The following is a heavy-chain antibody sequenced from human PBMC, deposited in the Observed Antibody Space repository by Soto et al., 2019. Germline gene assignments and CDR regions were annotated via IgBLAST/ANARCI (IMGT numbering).Heavy chain of an antibody. CDR3: ARTWSERYYYYGMDV. J-gene: IGHJ6*02. Sequence: QLQLQESGPGLVKPSETLSLTCTVSGGSISSSSYYWGWIRQPPGKGLEWIGSIYYSGSTYYNPSLKSRVTISVDTSKNQFSLKVSSVTAADTAVYYCARTWSERYYYYGMDVWGQGTTVTVSS. V-gene: IGHV4-39*01. CDR1: GGSISSSSYY. CDR2: IYYSGST. D-gene: IGHD3-3*01.